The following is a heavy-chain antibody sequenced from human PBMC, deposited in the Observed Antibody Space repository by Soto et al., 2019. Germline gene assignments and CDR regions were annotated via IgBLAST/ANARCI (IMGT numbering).Heavy chain of an antibody. CDR2: IIPIFGTA. J-gene: IGHJ6*02. Sequence: SVKVSCKASGGTFSSYAISWVRQAPGQGLEWMGGIIPIFGTANYAQKFQGRVTITADESTSTAYMELSSLRSEDTAVYYCARDRDGSNNFDYYYYGMDVWGQGTTVTVSS. V-gene: IGHV1-69*13. CDR3: ARDRDGSNNFDYYYYGMDV. CDR1: GGTFSSYA. D-gene: IGHD3-9*01.